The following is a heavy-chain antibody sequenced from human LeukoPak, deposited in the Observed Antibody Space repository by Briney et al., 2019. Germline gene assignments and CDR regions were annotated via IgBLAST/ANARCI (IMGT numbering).Heavy chain of an antibody. D-gene: IGHD2-2*01. CDR1: GGSFSGYY. Sequence: KTSETLSLTCAVYGGSFSGYYWSWIRQPPGKGLEWIGEINHSGSTNYNPSLKSRVTISEDTSKNQFSLKLSSVTAADTAVYYCARRPLGYCSSTSCAGRYWFDPWGQGTLVTVSS. V-gene: IGHV4-34*01. CDR3: ARRPLGYCSSTSCAGRYWFDP. J-gene: IGHJ5*02. CDR2: INHSGST.